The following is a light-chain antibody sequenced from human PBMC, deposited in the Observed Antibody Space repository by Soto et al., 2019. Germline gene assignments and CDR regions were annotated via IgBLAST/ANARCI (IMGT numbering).Light chain of an antibody. CDR3: QQYDNLFT. V-gene: IGKV1-33*01. CDR1: QDISTY. Sequence: DIQMTQSPSSLSASAGDRVTITCQASQDISTYLNWYQHKSGKAPKLLIYDTSNLQTGVPSRFSGSGSGTDFTFTISSLQPEDIGTYYCQQYDNLFTFGPGTKVDIK. J-gene: IGKJ3*01. CDR2: DTS.